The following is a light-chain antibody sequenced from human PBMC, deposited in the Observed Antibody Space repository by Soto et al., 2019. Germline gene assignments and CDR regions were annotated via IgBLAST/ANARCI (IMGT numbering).Light chain of an antibody. CDR2: ENN. V-gene: IGLV1-51*02. CDR1: SSNIGNNF. Sequence: QSVLTQPPSVSAAPGQKVTISCSGSSSNIGNNFVSWYQQLPGTAPKLLIYENNKRPSGIPDRFSGSKSGTSATLGITGLQTGDEADYYCGTWDSSLSAGVFGIGTKVTV. J-gene: IGLJ1*01. CDR3: GTWDSSLSAGV.